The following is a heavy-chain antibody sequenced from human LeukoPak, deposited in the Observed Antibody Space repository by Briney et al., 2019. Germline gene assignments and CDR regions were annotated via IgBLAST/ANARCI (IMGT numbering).Heavy chain of an antibody. CDR2: ISSSSSYI. J-gene: IGHJ3*02. V-gene: IGHV3-21*04. CDR1: GFTFSSYS. CDR3: ARGRDCGGDCYIIGDAFDI. Sequence: PGGSLRLSCAASGFTFSSYSMNWVRQAPGKGLEWVSSISSSSSYIYYADSVKGRFTISRDNAKNSLYLQMNSLRAEDTAVYYCARGRDCGGDCYIIGDAFDIWGQGTMVTVSS. D-gene: IGHD2-21*02.